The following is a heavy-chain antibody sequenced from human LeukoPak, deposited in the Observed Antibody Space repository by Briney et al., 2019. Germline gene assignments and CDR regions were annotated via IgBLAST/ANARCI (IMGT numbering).Heavy chain of an antibody. CDR3: AKSGGYGLIDC. V-gene: IGHV4-39*01. J-gene: IGHJ4*02. CDR2: IYHSGST. CDR1: GVSISGSGHY. Sequence: PSETLSLTCAVSGVSISGSGHYWGWIRQPPGKGLEWIGNIYHSGSTYYNASLQSRVTISIDTSRNQFSLRLNSVTAADTAMCYCAKSGGYGLIDCWGQGTLVTVSS. D-gene: IGHD1-26*01.